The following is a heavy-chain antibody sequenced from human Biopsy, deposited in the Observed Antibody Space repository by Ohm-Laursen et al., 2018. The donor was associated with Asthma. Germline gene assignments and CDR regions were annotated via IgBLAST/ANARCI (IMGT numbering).Heavy chain of an antibody. CDR2: IWYDGSNK. V-gene: IGHV3-33*01. CDR3: ARGGLGYCNSTSCYQNCYYGMDV. CDR1: GFTFSSYG. D-gene: IGHD2-2*01. J-gene: IGHJ6*02. Sequence: SLRLPCAASGFTFSSYGMHWVRQAPGKGLEWVAVIWYDGSNKYYADSVKGRFTISRDNSKNTLYLQMNSLRAEDTAVYYCARGGLGYCNSTSCYQNCYYGMDVWGQGTTVTASS.